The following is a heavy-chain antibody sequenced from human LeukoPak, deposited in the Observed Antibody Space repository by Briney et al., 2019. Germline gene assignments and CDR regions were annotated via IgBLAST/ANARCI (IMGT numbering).Heavy chain of an antibody. CDR2: INPNTGGT. CDR3: GRGNKSFDP. V-gene: IGHV1-2*02. CDR1: GYTFTGYY. Sequence: ASVKVSCKASGYTFTGYYVHWERQAPGQGLEWMGWINPNTGGTNYAQKFQGRVTMTKDTSTNAAYMELNKLTSDDTAVYYCGRGNKSFDPWGQGTLVTVSS. J-gene: IGHJ5*02.